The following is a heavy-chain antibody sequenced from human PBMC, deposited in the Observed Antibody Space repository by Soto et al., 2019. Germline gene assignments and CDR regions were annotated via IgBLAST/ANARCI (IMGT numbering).Heavy chain of an antibody. V-gene: IGHV1-2*02. Sequence: GASVKVSCKASGYTFTGYYIHWVRQAPGQGLEWMGWINPNSGGTNYAQKFQGRVTMTRDTSISTAYMELRRLRSDDTAVYYCASGGVGADEGRIDYWGQGTRCTVSS. CDR2: INPNSGGT. CDR3: ASGGVGADEGRIDY. D-gene: IGHD1-26*01. J-gene: IGHJ4*02. CDR1: GYTFTGYY.